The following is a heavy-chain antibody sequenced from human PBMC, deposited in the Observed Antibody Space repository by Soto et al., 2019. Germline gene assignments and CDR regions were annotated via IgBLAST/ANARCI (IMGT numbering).Heavy chain of an antibody. CDR2: IIPICGTT. D-gene: IGHD6-6*01. CDR3: ARDRSSSYYYYYYGMDV. Sequence: SVKVSCKASGGTFSSYAISWVRQAPGQGLEWMGGIIPICGTTSYAQKFQGRVTMTRDTSTSTAYMELSSLRSEDTAFYYCARDRSSSYYYYYYGMDVWGQGTTVTVSS. V-gene: IGHV1-69*05. J-gene: IGHJ6*02. CDR1: GGTFSSYA.